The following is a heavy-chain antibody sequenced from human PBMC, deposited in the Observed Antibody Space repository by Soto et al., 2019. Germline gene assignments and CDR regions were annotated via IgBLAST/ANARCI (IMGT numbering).Heavy chain of an antibody. D-gene: IGHD5-18*01. J-gene: IGHJ4*02. CDR3: AKDLMFEDTGIRREY. CDR1: EVPISSYA. Sequence: LSRTASEVPISSYAMSWVRQKPGKGLEWVSAISGSGGSTYYADSVKGRFTISRDNSKNTLYLQMNSLRAEDTAVDDIAKDLMFEDTGIRREYSGQGTRGSVS. CDR2: ISGSGGST. V-gene: IGHV3-23*01.